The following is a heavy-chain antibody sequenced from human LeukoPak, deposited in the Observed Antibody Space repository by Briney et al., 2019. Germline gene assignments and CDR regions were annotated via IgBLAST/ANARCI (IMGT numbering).Heavy chain of an antibody. CDR2: INHSGST. Sequence: SETLSLTCAVYGGSFSGYYWSWIRQPPGKGLEGIGKINHSGSTNYNPSLKSRVTISVDTSKNQFSLKLSSVTAADTAVYYCARAPGYSSGWYGARGTSRYFDYWGQGTLVTVSS. CDR1: GGSFSGYY. CDR3: ARAPGYSSGWYGARGTSRYFDY. D-gene: IGHD6-19*01. V-gene: IGHV4-34*01. J-gene: IGHJ4*02.